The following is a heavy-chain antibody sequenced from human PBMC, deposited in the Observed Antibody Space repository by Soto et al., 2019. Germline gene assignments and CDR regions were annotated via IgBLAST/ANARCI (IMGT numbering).Heavy chain of an antibody. CDR3: ARGRDGDY. D-gene: IGHD6-6*01. CDR2: ISAHNGNT. J-gene: IGHJ4*02. V-gene: IGHV1-18*01. Sequence: QVHLVQSGAEVKKPGASVKVSCQASGYAFTTYGITWVRQAPGQGLEWMGWISAHNGNTNYAQKLQGRVTVTRDTSPSTAYMELRILRSDDTAVYYCARGRDGDYWGQGALVTVSS. CDR1: GYAFTTYG.